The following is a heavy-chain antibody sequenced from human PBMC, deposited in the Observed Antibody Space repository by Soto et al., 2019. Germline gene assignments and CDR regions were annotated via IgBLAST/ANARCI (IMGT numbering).Heavy chain of an antibody. Sequence: HPGGSLRLSCAASGFTFSSYGMHWVRQAPGKGLEWVAVISYDGSNKYYADSVKGRFTISRDNSKNTLYLQMNSLRAEDTAVYYCAKEGSSWADSAYYYGMDVWGQGTTVTVSS. CDR2: ISYDGSNK. J-gene: IGHJ6*02. D-gene: IGHD6-13*01. CDR1: GFTFSSYG. CDR3: AKEGSSWADSAYYYGMDV. V-gene: IGHV3-30*18.